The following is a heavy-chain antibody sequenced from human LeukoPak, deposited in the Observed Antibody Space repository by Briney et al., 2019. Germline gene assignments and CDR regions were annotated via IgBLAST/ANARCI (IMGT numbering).Heavy chain of an antibody. J-gene: IGHJ4*02. Sequence: GGSLRLSCSVSGFTFSTYVIHWVRQAPGKGLECVSAISSNGDNTYYADSVKGRFTISRDNSKNTLYLQMSSLRADDTAVYYCVRGTGYWGQGTLVTVSS. CDR1: GFTFSTYV. V-gene: IGHV3-64D*06. CDR3: VRGTGY. CDR2: ISSNGDNT.